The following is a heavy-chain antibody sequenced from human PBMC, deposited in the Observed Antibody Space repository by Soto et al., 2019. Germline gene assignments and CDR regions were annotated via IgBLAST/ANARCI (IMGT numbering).Heavy chain of an antibody. CDR2: IKQGGSEK. D-gene: IGHD3-16*02. CDR1: GFTFSSYW. Sequence: GGSLRLSCAASGFTFSSYWMSWVRQAPGKGLEWVANIKQGGSEKYYVDSVKGRFTIARDKAKNSLYLQMNSLRADDTAVYYCARDPSPYYDYVWGSYRHHYFDYWGQGTLVTVSS. J-gene: IGHJ4*02. CDR3: ARDPSPYYDYVWGSYRHHYFDY. V-gene: IGHV3-7*05.